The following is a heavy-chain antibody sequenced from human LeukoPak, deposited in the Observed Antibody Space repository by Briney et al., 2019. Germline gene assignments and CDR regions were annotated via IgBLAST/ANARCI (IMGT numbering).Heavy chain of an antibody. CDR3: ARPDCSSTSCYP. CDR1: GFTVSSNY. Sequence: PGGSLRLSCAASGFTVSSNYMSWVRQAPGKGLEWVSVIHSGGSTYYADSVKGRFTISRDNSKNTLYLQMNSLRAEDTAVYYCARPDCSSTSCYPWGQGTLVTVSS. J-gene: IGHJ4*02. V-gene: IGHV3-53*01. CDR2: IHSGGST. D-gene: IGHD2-2*01.